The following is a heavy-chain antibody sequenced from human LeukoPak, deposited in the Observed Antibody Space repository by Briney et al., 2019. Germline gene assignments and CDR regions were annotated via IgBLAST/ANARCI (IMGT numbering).Heavy chain of an antibody. J-gene: IGHJ4*02. V-gene: IGHV3-23*01. CDR1: GFTFSSYA. CDR3: AKDLSMVRGVIFDY. Sequence: GGSLRLSCAASGFTFSSYAMSWVRQAPGKGLEWVSAISSSGGSTYYADSVRGRFTISRDNSKNTLYLQMNSLRAEDTAVYYCAKDLSMVRGVIFDYWGQGTLVTVSS. D-gene: IGHD3-10*01. CDR2: ISSSGGST.